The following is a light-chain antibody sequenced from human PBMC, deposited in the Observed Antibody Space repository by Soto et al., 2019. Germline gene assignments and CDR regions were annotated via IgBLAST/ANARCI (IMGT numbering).Light chain of an antibody. CDR2: GAS. CDR3: QQFSSYPLT. Sequence: EIVLTQSPGTLSLSPGKRATLSCRASQSISSSYLAWYQQRPGRAPRLLISGASSRATGIPQRFSGSGSGTDFTLTISRLEPEDFAVYYCQQFSSYPLTFGGGTKVDI. V-gene: IGKV3-20*01. CDR1: QSISSSY. J-gene: IGKJ4*01.